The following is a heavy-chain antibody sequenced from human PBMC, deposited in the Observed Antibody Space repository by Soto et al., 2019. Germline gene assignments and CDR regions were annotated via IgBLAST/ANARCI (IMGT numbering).Heavy chain of an antibody. V-gene: IGHV4-34*01. CDR1: GGSVNGYY. J-gene: IGHJ5*02. CDR3: ATRITVFGLLIPPFDP. CDR2: INHTGGT. Sequence: ETLSLTCAVYGGSVNGYYWSWIRQPPGKGLEWIGEINHTGGTHYNPSLKSRVTMSVDTSKNQFSLRLSSVTAADTAIYYCATRITVFGLLIPPFDPWGQGTQVTVSS. D-gene: IGHD3-3*01.